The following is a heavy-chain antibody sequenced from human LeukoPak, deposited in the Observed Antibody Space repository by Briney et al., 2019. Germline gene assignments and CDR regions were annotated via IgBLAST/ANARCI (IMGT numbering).Heavy chain of an antibody. Sequence: ASVKVSCKVSGYTLTELSMHWVRQAPGKGLEWMGGLDPEDGGTIYAQKFQGRVTMTEDTSTDTAYMELSSLRSEDTAVYYCATRSSIAAAGTDWFDPWGQGTLVTVSS. CDR2: LDPEDGGT. D-gene: IGHD6-13*01. CDR1: GYTLTELS. V-gene: IGHV1-24*01. J-gene: IGHJ5*02. CDR3: ATRSSIAAAGTDWFDP.